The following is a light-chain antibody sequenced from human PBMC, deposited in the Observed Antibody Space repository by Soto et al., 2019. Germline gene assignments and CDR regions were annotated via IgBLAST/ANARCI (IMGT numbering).Light chain of an antibody. Sequence: EIVLTQSPGSLSLSLGDRATLSCRASQSVDSAFFAWYQQKPGQPPRLLVYGASRRATGIPDRFSGSGSGTDFTLTISRLEPEDFAVYYCQQYASSLTFGQGTKVEI. CDR2: GAS. J-gene: IGKJ1*01. CDR3: QQYASSLT. CDR1: QSVDSAF. V-gene: IGKV3-20*01.